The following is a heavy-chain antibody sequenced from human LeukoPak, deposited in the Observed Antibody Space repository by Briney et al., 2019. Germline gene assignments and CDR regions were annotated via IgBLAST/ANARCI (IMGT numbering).Heavy chain of an antibody. Sequence: ASVKVSCKASGYTFTSYDINWVRQATGQGLEWMGWMNPNSGNTGYAQKFQGRVTMTRNTSISTAYMELSSLRSEDTAVYYCARGRRIAARRAYWFDPWGQGTLVTVSS. CDR3: ARGRRIAARRAYWFDP. V-gene: IGHV1-8*01. J-gene: IGHJ5*02. D-gene: IGHD6-6*01. CDR1: GYTFTSYD. CDR2: MNPNSGNT.